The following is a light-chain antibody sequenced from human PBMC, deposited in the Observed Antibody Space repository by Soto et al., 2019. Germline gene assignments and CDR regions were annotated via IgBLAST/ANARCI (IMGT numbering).Light chain of an antibody. CDR2: EVN. Sequence: QSALTQPPSASGSPGQSVAISCTGTSSDVGGYNYVSWYQQHPGKAPKLMIYEVNKRPSGVPDRFSGSKSGNTASLTISGLQADDEADYYCNSYTTTGTLVFGGGTKVTVL. V-gene: IGLV2-8*01. CDR3: NSYTTTGTLV. J-gene: IGLJ3*02. CDR1: SSDVGGYNY.